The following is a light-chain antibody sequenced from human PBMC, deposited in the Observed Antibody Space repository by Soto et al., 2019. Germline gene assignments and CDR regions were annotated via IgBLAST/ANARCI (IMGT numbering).Light chain of an antibody. Sequence: QSALTQPASVSGSPGQSITISCTGTSSDVGGYNFVSWFQQRPGKAPQLLIYDVSHRPAGVSNRFSGSKSGNTASLTISGVQAEDEADYHCSSYTNSCSLVVFGGGTQLTV. J-gene: IGLJ3*02. CDR2: DVS. V-gene: IGLV2-14*01. CDR1: SSDVGGYNF. CDR3: SSYTNSCSLVV.